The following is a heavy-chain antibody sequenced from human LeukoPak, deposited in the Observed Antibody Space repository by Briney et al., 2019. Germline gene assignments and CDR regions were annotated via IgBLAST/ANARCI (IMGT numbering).Heavy chain of an antibody. J-gene: IGHJ4*02. D-gene: IGHD1-26*01. CDR1: GFTFSSYS. CDR3: ARDRGGSYSAIDY. Sequence: GGSLRLSCAASGFTFSSYSMNWVRQAPGKGLAWVSFISSSSSTIYYADSVKGRFTIPRDNAKNSLYLQMNSLRAEDTAVYYCARDRGGSYSAIDYWGQGTLVTVSS. V-gene: IGHV3-48*04. CDR2: ISSSSSTI.